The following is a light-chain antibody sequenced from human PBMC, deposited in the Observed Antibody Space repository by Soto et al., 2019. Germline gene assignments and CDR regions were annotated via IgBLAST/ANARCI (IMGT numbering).Light chain of an antibody. J-gene: IGLJ2*01. V-gene: IGLV2-14*03. CDR1: SSDVGGYDY. CDR2: DVT. Sequence: QSALTQPASVSGSPGQSITISRTGTSSDVGGYDYVSWYQQHPGKAPKLIIYDVTNRPSGVSNRFSGSKSGNTASLTISGLQADDEADYYCNSYTTSTLRVFGGGTKLPVL. CDR3: NSYTTSTLRV.